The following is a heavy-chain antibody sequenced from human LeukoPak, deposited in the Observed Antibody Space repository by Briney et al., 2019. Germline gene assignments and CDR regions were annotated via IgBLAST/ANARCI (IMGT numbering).Heavy chain of an antibody. CDR1: GITLSNYG. CDR2: ISDSGGNT. V-gene: IGHV3-23*01. Sequence: PGGSLRLSCAVSGITLSNYGMSWVRQAPGKGLEWVAGISDSGGNTKYADSVKGRFTISRDNPKNTLYLQMNSLRSEDTAVYYCARAPNNEDYYDSNWFDPWGQGTLVTVSS. CDR3: ARAPNNEDYYDSNWFDP. D-gene: IGHD3-22*01. J-gene: IGHJ5*02.